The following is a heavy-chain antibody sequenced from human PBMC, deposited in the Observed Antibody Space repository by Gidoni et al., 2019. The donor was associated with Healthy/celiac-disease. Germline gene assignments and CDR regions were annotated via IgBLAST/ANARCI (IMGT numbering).Heavy chain of an antibody. CDR1: GGSFSGYY. D-gene: IGHD2-15*01. V-gene: IGHV4-34*01. J-gene: IGHJ4*02. Sequence: QVQLQQWGAGLLKPSETLSRTCAVYGGSFSGYYWSWIRQPPGKGLEWIGEINHSGSTNYNPSLKSRVTISVDTSKNQFSLKLSSVTAADTAVYYCARERVGYCSGGSCAHFDYWGQGTLVTVSS. CDR3: ARERVGYCSGGSCAHFDY. CDR2: INHSGST.